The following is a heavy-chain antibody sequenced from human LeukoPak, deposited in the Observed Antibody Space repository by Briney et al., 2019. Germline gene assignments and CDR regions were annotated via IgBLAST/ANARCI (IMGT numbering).Heavy chain of an antibody. V-gene: IGHV3-21*01. CDR2: ISSSSSYI. CDR1: GFTFSSYS. Sequence: GGSLRLSCADSGFTFSSYSMNWVRQAPGKGLEWVSSISSSSSYIYYADSVKGRFTISRDNAKNSLYLQMNSLRVEDTAVYYCARGWGSSGWYDYYYMDVWGKGTTVTVSS. D-gene: IGHD6-19*01. CDR3: ARGWGSSGWYDYYYMDV. J-gene: IGHJ6*03.